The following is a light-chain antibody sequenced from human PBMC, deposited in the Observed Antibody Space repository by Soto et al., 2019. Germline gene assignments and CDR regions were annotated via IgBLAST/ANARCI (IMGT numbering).Light chain of an antibody. Sequence: QSALTQPASVSGSPGQSITISCTGTSSDVGNYNYVSWYQQYPGRVPKLLIYMVSNRPSGVSNRFSGSKSGNTASLTISGLQAEDEADYFCTSPTPGTLYIFGTGIKATV. CDR3: TSPTPGTLYI. CDR1: SSDVGNYNY. CDR2: MVS. J-gene: IGLJ1*01. V-gene: IGLV2-14*01.